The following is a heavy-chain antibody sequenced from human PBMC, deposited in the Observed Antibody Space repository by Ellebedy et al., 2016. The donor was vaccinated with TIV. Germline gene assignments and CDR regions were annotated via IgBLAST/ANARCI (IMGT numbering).Heavy chain of an antibody. CDR1: GFSFSSYA. CDR3: AREHMTSTGSPLDY. V-gene: IGHV3-30-3*01. J-gene: IGHJ4*02. CDR2: ISYDGSHR. D-gene: IGHD1-1*01. Sequence: PGGSLRLSCSASGFSFSSYAMHWVRQAPGKGLEWVAIISYDGSHRYYADSVKGRFTISRDISTNTLYLQMNSLRAEDTAVYYCAREHMTSTGSPLDYWGQGTLVTVSS.